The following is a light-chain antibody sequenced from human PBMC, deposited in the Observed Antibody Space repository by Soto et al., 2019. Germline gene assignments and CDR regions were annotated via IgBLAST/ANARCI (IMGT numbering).Light chain of an antibody. V-gene: IGLV8-61*01. CDR1: SGSVSTSYY. CDR2: STN. CDR3: VLYMGSVV. Sequence: QAVVTQEPSFSVSPGGTVTLTCGLSSGSVSTSYYPSWYQQTPGQAPRTLIYSTNTRSSGVPDRFSGSILGNKAALTITGAQADDESDYYCVLYMGSVVFGGGTQLDRP. J-gene: IGLJ2*01.